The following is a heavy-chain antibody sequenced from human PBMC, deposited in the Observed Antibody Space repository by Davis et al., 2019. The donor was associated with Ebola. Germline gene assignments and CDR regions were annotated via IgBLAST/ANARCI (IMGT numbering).Heavy chain of an antibody. J-gene: IGHJ4*02. CDR3: ATTQWLREFDD. CDR2: IYDQSS. CDR1: GFLFRTYN. Sequence: GESLKISCVGSGFLFRTYNMNWVRQAPGKGLEWVSVIYDQSSAYADAVRGRFIISRDKSNNTLYLEMNSLRVDDTAVYYCATTQWLREFDDWGQGTLVTVSS. V-gene: IGHV3-53*05. D-gene: IGHD6-19*01.